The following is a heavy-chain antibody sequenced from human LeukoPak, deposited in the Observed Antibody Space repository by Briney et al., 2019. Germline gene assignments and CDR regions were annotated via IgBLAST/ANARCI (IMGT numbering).Heavy chain of an antibody. Sequence: GGSLRLSCLASGFSFNSYTMNWVREAPGKGLEWVSTISPVSTYTWYAESVKGRFTISRDNSKNSVYLQMHSLRAEDTAIYYCAKAQEWLAFPGDSLDYWGQGALVTVSS. CDR2: ISPVSTYT. J-gene: IGHJ4*02. V-gene: IGHV3-21*04. CDR3: AKAQEWLAFPGDSLDY. CDR1: GFSFNSYT. D-gene: IGHD6-19*01.